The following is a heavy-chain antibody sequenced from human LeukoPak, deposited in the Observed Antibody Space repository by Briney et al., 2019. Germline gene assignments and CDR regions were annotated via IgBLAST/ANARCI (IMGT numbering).Heavy chain of an antibody. D-gene: IGHD4-17*01. CDR3: AGFRWTTTSVDY. V-gene: IGHV3-7*01. Sequence: GGSLRLSCAASGFTFSSYAMSWVRQAPGKGLEWVASIKQDGSDKYYVDSVKGRCTISRDNAKKSLYLQMSSLRAEDTAVYYCAGFRWTTTSVDYWGQGTLVTVSS. CDR1: GFTFSSYA. CDR2: IKQDGSDK. J-gene: IGHJ4*02.